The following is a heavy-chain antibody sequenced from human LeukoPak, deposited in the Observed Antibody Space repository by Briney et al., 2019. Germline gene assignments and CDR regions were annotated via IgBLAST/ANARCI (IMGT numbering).Heavy chain of an antibody. Sequence: PSETLSLTCAVSGVSFSGYYWTWIRQPPGKGLEWIGEISHSRSTNYNPSVKNRITMSLYTSKNQFSLKLASLTAADMDVQVCSRAYHGSAMGFVSWGPGTLVTASS. CDR2: ISHSRST. J-gene: IGHJ4*02. CDR1: GVSFSGYY. D-gene: IGHD3-10*01. CDR3: SRAYHGSAMGFVS. V-gene: IGHV4-34*01.